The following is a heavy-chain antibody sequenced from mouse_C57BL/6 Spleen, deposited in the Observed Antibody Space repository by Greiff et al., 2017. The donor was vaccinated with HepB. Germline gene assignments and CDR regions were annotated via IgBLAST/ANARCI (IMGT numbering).Heavy chain of an antibody. V-gene: IGHV1-47*01. J-gene: IGHJ4*01. D-gene: IGHD1-1*01. CDR3: ARANYYGSSPYAMDY. Sequence: VKLMESGAELVKPGASVKMSCKASGYTFTTYPIEWMKQNHGKSLEWIGNFHPYNDDTKYNEKFKGKATLTVEKSSSTVYLELSRLTSDDSAVYYCARANYYGSSPYAMDYWGQGTSVTVSS. CDR1: GYTFTTYP. CDR2: FHPYNDDT.